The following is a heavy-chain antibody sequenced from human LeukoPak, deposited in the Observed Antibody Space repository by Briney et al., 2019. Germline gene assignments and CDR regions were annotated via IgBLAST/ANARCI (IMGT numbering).Heavy chain of an antibody. V-gene: IGHV4-61*02. CDR2: ISSSGST. J-gene: IGHJ4*01. CDR1: GDSISSGDYY. CDR3: AKSGGYGLIDY. D-gene: IGHD6-25*01. Sequence: PSETLSLTCTVSGDSISSGDYYWSWIRQPAGKGLEWIGRISSSGSTNYNPSLKSRVTIPVDTSKNQFSLKLSSVTAADTAVYYCAKSGGYGLIDYWGQGTLVTVSS.